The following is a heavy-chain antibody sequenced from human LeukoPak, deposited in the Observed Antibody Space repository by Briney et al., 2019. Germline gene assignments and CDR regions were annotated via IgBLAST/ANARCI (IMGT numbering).Heavy chain of an antibody. CDR1: EFTFSSYG. CDR2: IYYSGST. CDR3: ARDLRIPSPSDAFDI. J-gene: IGHJ3*02. V-gene: IGHV4-39*02. D-gene: IGHD2-15*01. Sequence: PGGSLRLSCAASEFTFSSYGMHWIRQPPGRGLEWIGSIYYSGSTYYNPSLKSRVTISVDTSKNQFSLKLSSVTAADTAVYYCARDLRIPSPSDAFDIWGQGTMVTVSS.